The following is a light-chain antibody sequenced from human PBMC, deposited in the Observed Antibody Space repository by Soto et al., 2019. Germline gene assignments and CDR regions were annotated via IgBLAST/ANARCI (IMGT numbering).Light chain of an antibody. V-gene: IGLV1-44*01. CDR3: SVGDDILEGWV. J-gene: IGLJ3*02. CDR2: NNN. CDR1: NFNIGSHT. Sequence: QSVLTQPPSASGTPGQRVTISCSGSNFNIGSHTVNWYQQLPGTAPKLLMHNNNRRPSGVPDCFSGSKAGTAASLAISGLQSDDDDDYSWSVGDDILEGWVFGGGTKLTVL.